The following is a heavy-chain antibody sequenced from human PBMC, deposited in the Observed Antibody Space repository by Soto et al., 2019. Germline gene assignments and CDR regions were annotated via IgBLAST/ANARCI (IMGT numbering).Heavy chain of an antibody. V-gene: IGHV4-34*01. CDR3: ASRWFGDVDWYFDL. J-gene: IGHJ2*01. CDR1: GGSFSGYY. Sequence: QVQLQQWGAGLLKPSETLSLTCAVYGGSFSGYYWSWIRQPPGKGLEWIGEINHSGSTNYNPSLKSRVTISVYTSKNQFSLKLSSVPAADTAVYYCASRWFGDVDWYFDLWGRGTLVTVSS. D-gene: IGHD3-10*01. CDR2: INHSGST.